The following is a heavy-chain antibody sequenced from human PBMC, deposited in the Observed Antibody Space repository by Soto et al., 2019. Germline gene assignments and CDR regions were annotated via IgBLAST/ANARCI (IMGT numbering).Heavy chain of an antibody. CDR2: IYYRGNA. CDR1: DDSINSDKYY. V-gene: IGHV4-39*01. D-gene: IGHD3-9*01. J-gene: IGHJ4*02. Sequence: QLQLQESGPGLVKPSETLSLTCSVSDDSINSDKYYWGWIRQPPGKGLEWIGSIYYRGNAYYNPSLQTRVTISLDKSKSQFSLKLNSVTPADSAVYFCTRLEGLATISYYFDFWGPGALVTVSS. CDR3: TRLEGLATISYYFDF.